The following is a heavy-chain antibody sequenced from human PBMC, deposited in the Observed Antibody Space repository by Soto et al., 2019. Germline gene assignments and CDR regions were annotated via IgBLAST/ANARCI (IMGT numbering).Heavy chain of an antibody. CDR3: ARDRTVTTFDWFDP. J-gene: IGHJ5*02. Sequence: QVQLVQSGAEVKKPGSSVKVSCKASGGTFSSYAISWVRQAPGQGLEWMEGIIPIFGTANYAQKFQGRVTITADESTSTAYMELSSLRSEDTAVYYCARDRTVTTFDWFDPWGQGTLVTVSS. CDR2: IIPIFGTA. V-gene: IGHV1-69*12. CDR1: GGTFSSYA. D-gene: IGHD4-17*01.